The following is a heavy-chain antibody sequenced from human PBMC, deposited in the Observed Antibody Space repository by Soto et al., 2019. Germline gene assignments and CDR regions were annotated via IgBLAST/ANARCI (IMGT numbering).Heavy chain of an antibody. CDR2: IYYSGST. Sequence: QVQLQESGPGLVKPSQTLSLTCTVSGGSISSGDYYWSWIRQPPGKGLGWIGYIYYSGSTYYNPSLKSRVTISVDTSKNQFSLKLSSVTAADTAVYYCASANSGIYNWFDPWGQGTLVTVSS. J-gene: IGHJ5*02. D-gene: IGHD7-27*01. CDR1: GGSISSGDYY. CDR3: ASANSGIYNWFDP. V-gene: IGHV4-30-4*01.